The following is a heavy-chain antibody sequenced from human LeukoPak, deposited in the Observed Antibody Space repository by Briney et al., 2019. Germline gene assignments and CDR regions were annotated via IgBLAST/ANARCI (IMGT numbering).Heavy chain of an antibody. J-gene: IGHJ4*02. CDR3: ARSGAYHYDSSGYFLAY. CDR2: INPSGGST. CDR1: GYTFTSYY. Sequence: ASVKVSCKASGYTFTSYYMHWVRQAPGQGLEWMGIINPSGGSTSYAQKFQGRVTMTRDTSTSTVYMELSSLRSEDTAVYYCARSGAYHYDSSGYFLAYWGQGTLVTVSS. D-gene: IGHD3-22*01. V-gene: IGHV1-46*01.